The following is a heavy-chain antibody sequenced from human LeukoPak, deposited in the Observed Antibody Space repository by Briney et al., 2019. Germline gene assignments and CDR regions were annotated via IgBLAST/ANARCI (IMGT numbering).Heavy chain of an antibody. Sequence: GGSLRLSCTASGFTFGDCAMSWFRQAPGKGLEWVGFIRSKAYGGTTEYAASVKGRFTISRDDSKSIAYLQMNSLKTEDTAVYYCTVISSPYYYDSSGPFDYWGQGTLVTVSS. V-gene: IGHV3-49*03. CDR2: IRSKAYGGTT. J-gene: IGHJ4*02. CDR1: GFTFGDCA. D-gene: IGHD3-22*01. CDR3: TVISSPYYYDSSGPFDY.